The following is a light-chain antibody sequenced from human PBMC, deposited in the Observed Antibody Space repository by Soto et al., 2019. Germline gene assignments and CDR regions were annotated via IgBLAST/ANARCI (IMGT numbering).Light chain of an antibody. V-gene: IGKV3-11*01. CDR2: DAS. Sequence: EIVLTHSPGTLSLSPGERATLSCRASQSVSNNYLAWYQQKPGQAPRLLIYDASNRATGIPARFSGSGSGTDFTLTISSLEPEDFAVYYCQQRSNWRTFGQGTKVDIK. J-gene: IGKJ1*01. CDR3: QQRSNWRT. CDR1: QSVSNNY.